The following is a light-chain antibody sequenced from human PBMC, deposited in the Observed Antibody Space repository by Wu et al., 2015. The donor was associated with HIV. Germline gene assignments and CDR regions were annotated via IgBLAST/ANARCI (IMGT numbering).Light chain of an antibody. CDR2: SAS. CDR1: QSVRIF. CDR3: QKYNTAPWT. Sequence: DIQMTQSPSSLSASVGDRVTITCRASQSVRIFLNWYQQKPGTAPKLLIYSASTLQTGVPSRFSGSGSGTDFTLTISSLQPEDVATYYCQKYNTAPWTFGQGTKVEMK. J-gene: IGKJ1*01. V-gene: IGKV1-39*01.